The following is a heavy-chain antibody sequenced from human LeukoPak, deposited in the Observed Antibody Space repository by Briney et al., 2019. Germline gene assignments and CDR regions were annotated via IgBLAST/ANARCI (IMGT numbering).Heavy chain of an antibody. Sequence: SETLSLTCTVSGGSISSYYWSWIRQPAGKGLEWIGRIYTSGTTNYNSSLKSRVTMSVATSKNQFSLKLNSVTAADTAVYYCARDRDWNYAFDIWGQGTMVTVSS. CDR1: GGSISSYY. CDR2: IYTSGTT. CDR3: ARDRDWNYAFDI. J-gene: IGHJ3*02. V-gene: IGHV4-4*07. D-gene: IGHD1-7*01.